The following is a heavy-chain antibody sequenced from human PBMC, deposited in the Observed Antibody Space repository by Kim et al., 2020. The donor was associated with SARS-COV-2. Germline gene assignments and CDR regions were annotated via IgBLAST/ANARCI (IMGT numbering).Heavy chain of an antibody. J-gene: IGHJ4*02. Sequence: QKFQGRVTITADESTSTAYMELSSLRSEDTAVYYCASEPFYDILTGYWDYWGQGTLVTVSS. CDR3: ASEPFYDILTGYWDY. V-gene: IGHV1-69*01. D-gene: IGHD3-9*01.